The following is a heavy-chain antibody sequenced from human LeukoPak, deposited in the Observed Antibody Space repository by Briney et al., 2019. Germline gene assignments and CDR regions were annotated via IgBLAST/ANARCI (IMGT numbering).Heavy chain of an antibody. V-gene: IGHV3-21*01. D-gene: IGHD3-10*01. CDR3: ARGSGNLYDY. J-gene: IGHJ4*02. CDR1: GFTFSSYS. Sequence: GESLRLSCAASGFTFSSYSMNWVRQAPGKGLEWVSSISSSSSYIYYADSVKGRFTISRDNAKNSLYLQMNSLRAEDTAVYYCARGSGNLYDYWGQGTLVTVSS. CDR2: ISSSSSYI.